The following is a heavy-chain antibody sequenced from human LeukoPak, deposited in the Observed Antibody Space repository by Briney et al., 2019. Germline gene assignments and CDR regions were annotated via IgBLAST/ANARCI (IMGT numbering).Heavy chain of an antibody. CDR3: ARDIRGYYDSSGYFVPLDY. Sequence: SVKVSCKASGGTFSSYAISWVRQAPGQGLEWMGRIIPILGIANYAQKFQGGVTITADKSTSTAYMELSSLRSEDTAVYYCARDIRGYYDSSGYFVPLDYWGQGTLVTVSS. V-gene: IGHV1-69*04. D-gene: IGHD3-22*01. CDR1: GGTFSSYA. CDR2: IIPILGIA. J-gene: IGHJ4*02.